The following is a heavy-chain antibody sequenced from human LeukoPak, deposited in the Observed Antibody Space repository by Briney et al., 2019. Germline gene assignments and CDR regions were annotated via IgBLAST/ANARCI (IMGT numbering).Heavy chain of an antibody. CDR3: ATTGDGRGTYNNYYYGMDV. Sequence: ASVKVSCKVSGYTLTELSMHWVRQAPRKGLEWMGGFDPEDGETIYAQKFQGRVTMTEDTSTDTAYMELSSLRSEDTAVYYCATTGDGRGTYNNYYYGMDVWGQGTTVTVTS. CDR1: GYTLTELS. J-gene: IGHJ6*02. D-gene: IGHD1-26*01. CDR2: FDPEDGET. V-gene: IGHV1-24*01.